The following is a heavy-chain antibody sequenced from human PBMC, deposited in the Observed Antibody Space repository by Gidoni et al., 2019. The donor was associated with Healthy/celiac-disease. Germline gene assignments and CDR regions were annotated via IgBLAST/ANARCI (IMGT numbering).Heavy chain of an antibody. V-gene: IGHV3-23*01. D-gene: IGHD3-22*01. CDR1: GFTFSSYA. CDR2: ISGSGGST. Sequence: EVQLLESGGGLVQPGGSLRLSCAASGFTFSSYAMSWVRQAPGKGLGWVSAISGSGGSTYYADSVKGRFTISRDNSKNTLYLQMNSLRAEDTAVYYCAREPYYYDSSGPADYWGQGTLVTVSS. CDR3: AREPYYYDSSGPADY. J-gene: IGHJ4*02.